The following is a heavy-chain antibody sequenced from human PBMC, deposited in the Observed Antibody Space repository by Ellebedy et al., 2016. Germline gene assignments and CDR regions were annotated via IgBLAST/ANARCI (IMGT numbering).Heavy chain of an antibody. J-gene: IGHJ3*02. CDR2: IYHSGST. D-gene: IGHD3-9*01. Sequence: SETLSLXXAVSGGSISSGGYSWIWIRQPPGKGLEWIGYIYHSGSTYYHPSLKSRVTISVDRSKNQFSLKLSSVTAADTAVYYCARGQTYYDILTGYHWGAFDIWGQGTMVTVSS. CDR3: ARGQTYYDILTGYHWGAFDI. CDR1: GGSISSGGYS. V-gene: IGHV4-30-2*01.